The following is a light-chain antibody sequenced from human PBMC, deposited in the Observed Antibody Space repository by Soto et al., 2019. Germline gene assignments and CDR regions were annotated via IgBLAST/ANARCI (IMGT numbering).Light chain of an antibody. V-gene: IGLV2-14*01. CDR1: SSDVGGYNY. CDR3: SSYTSSSTYV. CDR2: EVS. J-gene: IGLJ1*01. Sequence: QSVLTQPASVSGSPGQSITISCTGTSSDVGGYNYVPWYQQHPGKAPKLMIYEVSNRPSGVSNRFSGSKSGSTASLTISGLQAEDEADYYCSSYTSSSTYVFGTGT.